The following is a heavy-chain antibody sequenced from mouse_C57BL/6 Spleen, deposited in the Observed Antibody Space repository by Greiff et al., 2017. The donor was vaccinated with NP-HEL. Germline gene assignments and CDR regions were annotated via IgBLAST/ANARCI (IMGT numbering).Heavy chain of an antibody. CDR3: ARDGYYGSSYGYAMDY. D-gene: IGHD1-1*01. J-gene: IGHJ4*01. V-gene: IGHV5-4*01. CDR1: GFTFSSYA. Sequence: EVKLVESGGGLVKPGGSLKLSCAASGFTFSSYAMSWVRQTPEKRLEWVAIISDGGGYTYYPDNVKGRFTISRDNAKNNLYLQMSHLKSEDTAMYYCARDGYYGSSYGYAMDYWGQGTSVTVSS. CDR2: ISDGGGYT.